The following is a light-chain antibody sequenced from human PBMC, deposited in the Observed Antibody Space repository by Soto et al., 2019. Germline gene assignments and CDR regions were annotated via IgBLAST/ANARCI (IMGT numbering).Light chain of an antibody. V-gene: IGKV4-1*01. CDR1: QSVLYSSNNNNN. CDR3: QQYESSPPT. CDR2: WAS. Sequence: DIVMTQSPDSLAVSLGERATINCNSSQSVLYSSNNNNNLAWYQQRPGQPPKLLIYWASTRESGVPDRFSGNGSGTDFTLTVTSLQAEDVAIYYCQQYESSPPTFGQGTKLEIK. J-gene: IGKJ2*01.